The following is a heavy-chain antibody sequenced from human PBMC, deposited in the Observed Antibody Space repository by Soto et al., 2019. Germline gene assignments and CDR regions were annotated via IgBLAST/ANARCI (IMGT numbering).Heavy chain of an antibody. V-gene: IGHV4-59*01. CDR3: ARGQRALGY. CDR2: IYYSGST. Sequence: SETLSLTCTVSGGSISSYYWSWIRQPPGKGLEWIGCIYYSGSTNYNPSLKSRVTISVDTSKSQFSLKLSSVTAADTAVFYCARGQRALGYWGQGTLVTVSS. CDR1: GGSISSYY. J-gene: IGHJ4*02.